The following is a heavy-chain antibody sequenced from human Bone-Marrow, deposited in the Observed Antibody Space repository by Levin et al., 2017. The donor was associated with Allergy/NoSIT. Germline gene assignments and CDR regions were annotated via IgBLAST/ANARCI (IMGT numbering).Heavy chain of an antibody. CDR2: ISSSGSTI. J-gene: IGHJ4*02. CDR3: ARDLGSGLLL. D-gene: IGHD6-19*01. V-gene: IGHV3-48*03. Sequence: GGSLRLSCAASGFTFSSYEMNWVRQAPGKGLEWVSYISSSGSTIYYADSVKGRFTISRDNAKNSLYLQMNSLRAEDTAVYYCARDLGSGLLLWGQGTLVTVSS. CDR1: GFTFSSYE.